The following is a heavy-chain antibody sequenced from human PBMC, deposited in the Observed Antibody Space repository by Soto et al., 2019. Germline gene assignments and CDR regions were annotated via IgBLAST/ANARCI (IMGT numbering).Heavy chain of an antibody. CDR3: ARDLGCSSTSCYLNWFDP. CDR2: IIPIFGTA. Sequence: QVQLVQSGAEVKKPGSSVKVSCKASGGTFSSYAISWVRQAPGQGLEWMGGIIPIFGTANYAQKFQGRVTITADESTSTAYMELSSLGAEDTAVYYGARDLGCSSTSCYLNWFDPWGQGTLVTVSS. J-gene: IGHJ5*02. D-gene: IGHD2-2*01. CDR1: GGTFSSYA. V-gene: IGHV1-69*01.